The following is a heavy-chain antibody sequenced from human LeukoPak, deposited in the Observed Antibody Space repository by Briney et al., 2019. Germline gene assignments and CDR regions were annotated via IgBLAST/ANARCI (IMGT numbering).Heavy chain of an antibody. V-gene: IGHV3-23*01. Sequence: GGSLRLSCAASGFTFSSYAMSWVRQAPGKGLEGVSAISGRGGSTYYAESVKGRFTISRDNSTNTLSLQMNSLRAEDTAVYYCAKGVDIVVVPAAGMDVWGQGTTVTVSS. CDR3: AKGVDIVVVPAAGMDV. CDR1: GFTFSSYA. D-gene: IGHD2-2*01. CDR2: ISGRGGST. J-gene: IGHJ6*02.